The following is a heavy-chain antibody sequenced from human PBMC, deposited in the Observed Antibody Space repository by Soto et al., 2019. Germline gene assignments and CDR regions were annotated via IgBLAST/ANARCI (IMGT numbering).Heavy chain of an antibody. J-gene: IGHJ4*02. D-gene: IGHD6-13*01. CDR1: GFTFSDHY. V-gene: IGHV3-72*01. CDR2: TRKKTNSYTT. CDR3: ARGHSSSWYYFDY. Sequence: GGSLRLSCAASGFTFSDHYMDWVRQAPGKGLEWVGRTRKKTNSYTTEYTASVKGRFTISRDDSKNSLYLQMNSLKTEDTAVYYCARGHSSSWYYFDYWGQGTLVTVSS.